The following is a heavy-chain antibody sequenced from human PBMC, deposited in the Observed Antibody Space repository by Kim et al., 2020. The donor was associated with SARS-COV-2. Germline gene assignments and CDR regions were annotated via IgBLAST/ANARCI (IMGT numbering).Heavy chain of an antibody. CDR2: INAGNGNT. J-gene: IGHJ6*02. Sequence: ASVKVSCKASGYTFTSYAMHWVRQAPGQRLEWMGWINAGNGNTKYSQKFQGRVTITRDTSASTAYMELSSLRSEDTAVYYCARDVREKCSSTSCYLIYGMDVWGQGTTVTVSS. V-gene: IGHV1-3*01. D-gene: IGHD2-2*01. CDR1: GYTFTSYA. CDR3: ARDVREKCSSTSCYLIYGMDV.